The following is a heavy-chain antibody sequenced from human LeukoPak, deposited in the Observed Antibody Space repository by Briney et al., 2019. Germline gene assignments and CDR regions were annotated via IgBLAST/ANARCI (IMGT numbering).Heavy chain of an antibody. Sequence: SVKVSCKASGGTFSSEAFSWVRQAPGQGLEWMGRIIPILGAPKYAQKFQGQGRVTITADKSTSTAYMELRSLRSDDTAVYYCARLGYCSSTSCSNDYWGQGTLVTVSS. J-gene: IGHJ4*02. CDR2: IIPILGAP. D-gene: IGHD2-2*01. CDR1: GGTFSSEA. CDR3: ARLGYCSSTSCSNDY. V-gene: IGHV1-69*04.